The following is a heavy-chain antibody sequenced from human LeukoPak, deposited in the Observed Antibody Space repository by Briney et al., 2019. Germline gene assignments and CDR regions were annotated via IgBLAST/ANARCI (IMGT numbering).Heavy chain of an antibody. D-gene: IGHD1-26*01. CDR2: ISYDGSNK. V-gene: IGHV3-30-3*01. CDR3: ARDRELHFDY. CDR1: GFTFSSYA. Sequence: GRSLRLSCAASGFTFSSYAMRWVRQAPGKGLEWVAVISYDGSNKYYADSVKGRFTISRDNSKNTLYLQMNSLRAEDTAVYYCARDRELHFDYWGQGTLVTVSS. J-gene: IGHJ4*02.